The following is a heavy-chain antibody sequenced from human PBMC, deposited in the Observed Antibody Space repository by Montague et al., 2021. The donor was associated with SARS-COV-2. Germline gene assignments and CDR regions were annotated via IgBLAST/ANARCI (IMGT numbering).Heavy chain of an antibody. Sequence: SETLSLTCTVSGGSTGSYYWSWIRQPPGRGLEWIGYIYYIGSTNYNPSLKSRVTISVDTSKTQFSLKRSSVTAADTDVYYCERVGVPYYCVLTGYYIEGSDAFDIWGQGTMVTVSS. J-gene: IGHJ3*02. CDR3: ERVGVPYYCVLTGYYIEGSDAFDI. V-gene: IGHV4-59*13. D-gene: IGHD3-9*01. CDR2: IYYIGST. CDR1: GGSTGSYY.